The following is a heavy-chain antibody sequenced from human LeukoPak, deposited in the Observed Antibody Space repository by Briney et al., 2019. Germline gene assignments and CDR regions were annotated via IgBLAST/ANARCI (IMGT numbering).Heavy chain of an antibody. J-gene: IGHJ4*02. CDR2: ISYDGSKK. Sequence: GGSLRLSCAASRFTFSRSGMHWVRQAPGKGLEWVTVISYDGSKKDYADSVKGRFTISRDNSKNTLYLQMNSLRAEDTAVYYCAKDKSSTWSFDYWGQGTLVTVSS. V-gene: IGHV3-30*18. CDR1: RFTFSRSG. D-gene: IGHD6-13*01. CDR3: AKDKSSTWSFDY.